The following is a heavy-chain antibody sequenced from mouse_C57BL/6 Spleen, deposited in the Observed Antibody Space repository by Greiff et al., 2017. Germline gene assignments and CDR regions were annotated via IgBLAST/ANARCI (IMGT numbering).Heavy chain of an antibody. CDR3: ARPGDFITTVVATYYAMDY. V-gene: IGHV1-26*01. Sequence: EVQLQQSGPELVKPGASVKISCKASGYTFTDYYMNWVKQSHGKSLEWIGDINPNNGGTSYNQKFKGKATLTVDKSSSTAYMELRSLTSEDSAVYYCARPGDFITTVVATYYAMDYWGQGTSVTVSS. J-gene: IGHJ4*01. CDR2: INPNNGGT. CDR1: GYTFTDYY. D-gene: IGHD1-1*01.